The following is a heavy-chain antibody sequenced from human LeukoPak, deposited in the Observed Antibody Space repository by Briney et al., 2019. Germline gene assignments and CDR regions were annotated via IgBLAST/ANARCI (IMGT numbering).Heavy chain of an antibody. D-gene: IGHD3-22*01. CDR3: ARGFYYDSSGYYYPFDY. V-gene: IGHV4-34*01. J-gene: IGHJ4*02. Sequence: PSETLSLTCAVYGGSFSGYYWSWIRQPPGKGLEWIGEINHSGSTNYNPSLKSRVTISVDTSKNQFSLKLSSVTAADTAVYYCARGFYYDSSGYYYPFDYWGQGTLVTVSS. CDR1: GGSFSGYY. CDR2: INHSGST.